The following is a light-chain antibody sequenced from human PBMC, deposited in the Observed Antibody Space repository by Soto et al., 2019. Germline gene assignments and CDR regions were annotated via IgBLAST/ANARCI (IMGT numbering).Light chain of an antibody. CDR2: DAS. J-gene: IGKJ1*01. CDR3: QQYNNWST. V-gene: IGKV3-11*01. CDR1: QSVSSY. Sequence: EIVLTQSPATLSLSPGERATLSCRASQSVSSYLAWYRQKPGQAPRLLIYDASNRATGIPARFSGSGSGTDFTLTISSLEPEDFAVYYCQQYNNWSTFGQGTKVDIK.